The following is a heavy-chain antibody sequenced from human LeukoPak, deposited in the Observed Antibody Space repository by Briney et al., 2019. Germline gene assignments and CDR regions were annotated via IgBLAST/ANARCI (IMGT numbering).Heavy chain of an antibody. V-gene: IGHV4-39*01. D-gene: IGHD5-18*01. CDR3: ARRGYSYGYKYYFDY. CDR2: IYYSGST. CDR1: GGSISSSSYY. J-gene: IGHJ4*02. Sequence: PSETLSLTCTVSGGSISSSSYYWGWIRQPPGKGLEWIGSIYYSGSTYYNSSLKSRVTISVDTSKNQFSLKLSSVTAADTAVYYCARRGYSYGYKYYFDYWGQGTLVTVSS.